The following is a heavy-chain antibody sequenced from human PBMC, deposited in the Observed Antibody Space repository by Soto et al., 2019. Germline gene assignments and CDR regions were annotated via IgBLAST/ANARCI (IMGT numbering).Heavy chain of an antibody. CDR3: ARDEGYCSGGSCHGYGMDV. J-gene: IGHJ6*02. Sequence: QVQLQESGPGLVKPSQTLSLTCTVSGGSISSGGYYWSWIRQHPGKGLEWIGYIYYSGSTYYNPSLKSRVTISVATSKNQVSLKLSSVTAADTAVYYCARDEGYCSGGSCHGYGMDVWGQGTTVTVSS. D-gene: IGHD2-15*01. CDR2: IYYSGST. V-gene: IGHV4-31*03. CDR1: GGSISSGGYY.